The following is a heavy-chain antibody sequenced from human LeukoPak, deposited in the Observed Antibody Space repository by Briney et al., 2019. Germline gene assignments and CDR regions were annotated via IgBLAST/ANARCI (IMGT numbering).Heavy chain of an antibody. CDR2: VDPEDGET. Sequence: ASVKVSCKVSGYTFTDYYMHWVRQAPGKGLEWMGLVDPEDGETIYAEKFQGRVTITADTSTDTPYMELSSLRSADTAVYYCPTLLADSNSWWYGGQGTLVAVS. CDR1: GYTFTDYY. D-gene: IGHD6-13*01. CDR3: PTLLADSNSWWY. J-gene: IGHJ4*02. V-gene: IGHV1-69-2*01.